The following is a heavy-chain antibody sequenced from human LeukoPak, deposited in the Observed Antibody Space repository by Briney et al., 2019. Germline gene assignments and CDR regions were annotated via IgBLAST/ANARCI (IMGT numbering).Heavy chain of an antibody. CDR1: GFTFSSYS. J-gene: IGHJ6*02. Sequence: GGSLRLSCAASGFTFSSYSMNWVGQAPGKGLEWVSSISSSSSYIYYADSVKGRFTISRDNAKNSLYLQMNSLRAEDTAVYYCARGTARLQPYYDILTGYYYYYGMDVWGQGTTVTVSS. V-gene: IGHV3-21*01. CDR2: ISSSSSYI. D-gene: IGHD3-9*01. CDR3: ARGTARLQPYYDILTGYYYYYGMDV.